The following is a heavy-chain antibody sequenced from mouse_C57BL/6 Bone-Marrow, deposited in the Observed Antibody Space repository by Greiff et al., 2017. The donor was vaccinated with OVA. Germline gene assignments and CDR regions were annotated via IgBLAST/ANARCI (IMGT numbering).Heavy chain of an antibody. Sequence: EVKLMESGGGLVKPGGSLKLSCAASGFTFSSYTMSWVRQTPEKRLEWVATISGGGGNTYYPDSVKGRFTISRDNAKNTLYLQMSSLRSEDTALYYCASPHYYGSSYPFDYWGQGTTLTVSS. CDR3: ASPHYYGSSYPFDY. CDR1: GFTFSSYT. D-gene: IGHD1-1*01. V-gene: IGHV5-9*01. J-gene: IGHJ2*01. CDR2: ISGGGGNT.